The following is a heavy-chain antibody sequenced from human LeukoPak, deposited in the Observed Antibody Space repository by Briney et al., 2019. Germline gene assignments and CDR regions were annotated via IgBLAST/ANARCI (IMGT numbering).Heavy chain of an antibody. D-gene: IGHD3-3*01. V-gene: IGHV4-38-2*01. CDR2: IYHSGST. Sequence: SETLSLTCAVSGYSISSGYYWGCIRQPPAKVLEWIGSIYHSGSTYYNPSLKSRVTISVDTSKNQFSLKLSSVTAADTAVYYCARQADFGDAFDIWGQGTMVTVSS. CDR1: GYSISSGYY. J-gene: IGHJ3*02. CDR3: ARQADFGDAFDI.